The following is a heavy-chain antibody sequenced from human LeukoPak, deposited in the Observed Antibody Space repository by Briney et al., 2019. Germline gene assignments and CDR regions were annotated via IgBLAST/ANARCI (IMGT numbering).Heavy chain of an antibody. CDR2: IIPVFGTP. D-gene: IGHD3-9*01. Sequence: SVKVSCKSSGGTFYSYAFSWVRQAPGQGLEWMGGIIPVFGTPNYAQKFQGRVTITAEETTSTAYMELSSLRSEDTAVYYCARGPYDILTGYYETFDYWGQGTLVTVSS. V-gene: IGHV1-69*13. CDR1: GGTFYSYA. CDR3: ARGPYDILTGYYETFDY. J-gene: IGHJ4*02.